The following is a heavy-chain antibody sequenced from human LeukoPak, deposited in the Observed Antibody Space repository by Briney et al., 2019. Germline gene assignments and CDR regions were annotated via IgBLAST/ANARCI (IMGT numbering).Heavy chain of an antibody. CDR3: AADGKKSITIFGVVTDYYYYYMDV. CDR1: GFTFTISA. CDR2: IVVGSGNT. J-gene: IGHJ6*03. V-gene: IGHV1-58*01. D-gene: IGHD3-3*01. Sequence: ASVTVSFTASGFTFTISAVQWVRQARGQRLEWIGWIVVGSGNTNYAQKFQERVTITRDMSTSTAYMELSSLRSEDTAVYYCAADGKKSITIFGVVTDYYYYYMDVWGKGTTVTVSS.